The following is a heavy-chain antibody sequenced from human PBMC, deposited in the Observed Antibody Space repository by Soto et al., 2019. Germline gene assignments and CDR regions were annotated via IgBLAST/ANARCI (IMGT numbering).Heavy chain of an antibody. J-gene: IGHJ4*02. V-gene: IGHV3-23*01. Sequence: PGGSLRLSCKASGFIFNNYGMSWVRQAPGKGLEWVSGISDSGDSTYYADSMRGRFTISRDNSKNTLYLQMNSLRPEDTAMYYCVKDLYRSSTMPRLDHWGQGALVTVSS. CDR2: ISDSGDST. D-gene: IGHD2-2*01. CDR3: VKDLYRSSTMPRLDH. CDR1: GFIFNNYG.